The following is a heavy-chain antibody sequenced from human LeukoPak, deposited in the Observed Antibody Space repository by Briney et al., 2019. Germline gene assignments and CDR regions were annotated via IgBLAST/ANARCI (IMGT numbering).Heavy chain of an antibody. J-gene: IGHJ5*02. CDR1: GFTFTRYW. CDR2: IKEDGSEK. V-gene: IGHV3-7*01. D-gene: IGHD1-26*01. Sequence: GGSLRLSCVASGFTFTRYWVTWVRQAPGTGLELVANIKEDGSEKYYVDSVKGRFTISRDNAKNSLYLQMNSLRAEDTALYYCVYGGSYYVAWGQGTLVTVSS. CDR3: VYGGSYYVA.